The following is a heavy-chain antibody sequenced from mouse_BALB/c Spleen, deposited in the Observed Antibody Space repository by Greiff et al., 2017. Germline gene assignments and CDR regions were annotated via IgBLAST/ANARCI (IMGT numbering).Heavy chain of an antibody. J-gene: IGHJ4*01. CDR2: IRLKSDNYAT. CDR1: GFTFSSYW. CDR3: LYAMDY. V-gene: IGHV6-6*02. Sequence: EVKLEESGGGLVQPGGSMKLSCVASGFTFSSYWMSWVRQSPEKGLEWVAEIRLKSDNYATHYAESVKGKFTISRDDSKSRLYLQMNSLRAEDTGIYYCLYAMDYWGQGTSVTVSS.